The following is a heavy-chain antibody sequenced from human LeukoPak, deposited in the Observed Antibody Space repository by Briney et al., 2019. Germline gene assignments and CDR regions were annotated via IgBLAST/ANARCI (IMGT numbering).Heavy chain of an antibody. D-gene: IGHD6-19*01. V-gene: IGHV1-69*05. CDR1: GGTFSSYA. CDR3: ARDEAVGTGAGKQWLIIDY. CDR2: IIPIFGTA. J-gene: IGHJ4*02. Sequence: SVKVSCKASGGTFSSYAISWVRQAPGQGLEWMGGIIPIFGTANYAQKLQGRVTITTDESTSTAYMGLSSLRSEDTAVYYCARDEAVGTGAGKQWLIIDYWGQGTLVTVSS.